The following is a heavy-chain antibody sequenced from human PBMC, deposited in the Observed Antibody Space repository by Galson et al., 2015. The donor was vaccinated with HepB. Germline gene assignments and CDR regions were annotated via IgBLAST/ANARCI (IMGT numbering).Heavy chain of an antibody. CDR1: GFTFSSYS. Sequence: SLRLSCAASGFTFSSYSMNWVRQAPGKGLEWVSSISSSSSYIYYADSVKGRFTISRDNAKNSLYLQMNSLRAEDTAVYYCARDNEGWLVTRGNAFDIWGQGTMVTVSS. J-gene: IGHJ3*02. V-gene: IGHV3-21*01. CDR2: ISSSSSYI. CDR3: ARDNEGWLVTRGNAFDI. D-gene: IGHD6-19*01.